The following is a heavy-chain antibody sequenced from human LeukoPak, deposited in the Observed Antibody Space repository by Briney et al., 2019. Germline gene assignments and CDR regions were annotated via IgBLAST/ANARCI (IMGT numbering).Heavy chain of an antibody. V-gene: IGHV3-7*01. CDR1: GFTFSNYW. CDR2: IKQDGSEK. CDR3: ARAPATNEWRCMDY. J-gene: IGHJ4*02. Sequence: GGSLRLSRAASGFTFSNYWMGWVRQAPGKGLEWVANIKQDGSEKRYVDPVKGRFTISRDNAKNSLYLQMNSLRAEDTAVYYCARAPATNEWRCMDYWGQGALVTVSS. D-gene: IGHD2-8*02.